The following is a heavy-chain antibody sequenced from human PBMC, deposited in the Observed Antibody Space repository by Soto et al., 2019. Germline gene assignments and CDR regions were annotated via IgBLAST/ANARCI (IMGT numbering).Heavy chain of an antibody. V-gene: IGHV4-34*01. CDR3: ARAIQLWSYSPFDY. CDR2: INHSVST. Sequence: SETLSLTCAVYGGSFSGYYWSWIRQPPGKGLEWIGEINHSVSTNYNPSLKSRVTISVDTSKNQFSLKLSSVTAADTAVYYCARAIQLWSYSPFDYWGQGTLVTVSS. J-gene: IGHJ4*02. D-gene: IGHD5-18*01. CDR1: GGSFSGYY.